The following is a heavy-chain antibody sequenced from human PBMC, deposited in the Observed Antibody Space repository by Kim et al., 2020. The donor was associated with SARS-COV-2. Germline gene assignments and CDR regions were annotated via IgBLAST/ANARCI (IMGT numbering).Heavy chain of an antibody. CDR1: GFTFSSYG. D-gene: IGHD6-13*01. Sequence: GGSLRLSCAASGFTFSSYGMHWVRQAPGKGLEWVAVISYDGSNKYYADSVKGRFTISRDNSKNTLYLQMNSLRAEDTAVYYCAKDPTKYSSTAYYYYGMDVWGQGTTVTVSS. CDR3: AKDPTKYSSTAYYYYGMDV. V-gene: IGHV3-30*18. CDR2: ISYDGSNK. J-gene: IGHJ6*02.